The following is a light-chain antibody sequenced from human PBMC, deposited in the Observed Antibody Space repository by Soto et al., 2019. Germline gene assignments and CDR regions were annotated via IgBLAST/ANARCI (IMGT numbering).Light chain of an antibody. CDR2: DAS. CDR3: QQRSNWPPLIT. CDR1: QSVSSY. J-gene: IGKJ4*01. Sequence: EIVLTQSPATLSLSPGERATLSCRASQSVSSYLAWYQQKPGQDPRLLIYDASNRATGIPARFSGSGSGTDFTLTISSLEPEDFAVYYCQQRSNWPPLITFGGGTEVEIK. V-gene: IGKV3-11*01.